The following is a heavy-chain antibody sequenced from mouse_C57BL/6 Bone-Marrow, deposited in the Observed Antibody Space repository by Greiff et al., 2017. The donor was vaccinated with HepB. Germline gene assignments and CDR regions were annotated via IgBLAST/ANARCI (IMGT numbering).Heavy chain of an antibody. Sequence: VQLQQPGAELVMPGASVKLSCKASGYTFTSYWMHWVKQRPGQGLEWIGEIDPSDSYTNYNQKFKGKSTLTVDKSSSTAYMQLSSLTSEDSAVYYCAREGQLRLRRYFDYWGQGTTLTVSS. CDR1: GYTFTSYW. J-gene: IGHJ2*01. V-gene: IGHV1-69*01. CDR2: IDPSDSYT. D-gene: IGHD3-2*02. CDR3: AREGQLRLRRYFDY.